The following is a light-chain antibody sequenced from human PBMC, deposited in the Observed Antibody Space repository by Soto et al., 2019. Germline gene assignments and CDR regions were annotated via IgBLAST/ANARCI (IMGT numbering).Light chain of an antibody. CDR2: QVT. CDR1: SSDVGAYNL. Sequence: QSALTQPPSASGSPGQSVTISCTGTSSDVGAYNLVSWYQHHPGKVPKLMISQVTQRPSGVPDRFSGSKSGNTASLTVSGLQAEDEAFYYCSSYTGSSAYVIFGGGTKLTVL. J-gene: IGLJ2*01. V-gene: IGLV2-8*01. CDR3: SSYTGSSAYVI.